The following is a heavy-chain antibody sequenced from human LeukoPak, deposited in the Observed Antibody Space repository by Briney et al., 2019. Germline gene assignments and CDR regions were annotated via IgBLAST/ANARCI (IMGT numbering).Heavy chain of an antibody. D-gene: IGHD3-22*01. CDR1: GGTFSSYA. Sequence: ASVKVPCKASGGTFSSYAISWVRQAPGQGLEWMGRIIPIFGTANYAQKFQGRVTITTDESTSTAYMELSSLRSEDTAVYYCARSHYYDSSGHFDYWGQGTLVTVSS. CDR3: ARSHYYDSSGHFDY. V-gene: IGHV1-69*05. CDR2: IIPIFGTA. J-gene: IGHJ4*02.